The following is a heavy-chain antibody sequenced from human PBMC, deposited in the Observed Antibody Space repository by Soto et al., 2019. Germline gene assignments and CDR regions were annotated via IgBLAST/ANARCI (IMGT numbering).Heavy chain of an antibody. V-gene: IGHV4-31*03. Sequence: PSETLSLTCSVSGGSISSGGYYWSWIRQLPGKDLEWIGYIYHSGNTYYNSSLKSRLTISVDTSKNQFSLKLTSVTAADTAVYYCARVGISSSDAFDIWFQGTMVTVSS. CDR1: GGSISSGGYY. CDR2: IYHSGNT. D-gene: IGHD6-6*01. CDR3: ARVGISSSDAFDI. J-gene: IGHJ3*02.